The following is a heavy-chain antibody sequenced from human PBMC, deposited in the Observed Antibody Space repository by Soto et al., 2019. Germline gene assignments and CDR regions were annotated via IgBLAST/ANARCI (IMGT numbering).Heavy chain of an antibody. D-gene: IGHD6-13*01. J-gene: IGHJ6*02. CDR1: GFSFSSYG. Sequence: VQLVESGGGVVQPGGSLRLSCAASGFSFSSYGMHWVRQAPGEGLEWLTLISDDGSNKKYVDSVRGRFTISRDNSENTLYLQMKSLRPEDTAVYYCAKEPYSFTWYGSNGLDVWGQGTTVTVSS. V-gene: IGHV3-30*18. CDR3: AKEPYSFTWYGSNGLDV. CDR2: ISDDGSNK.